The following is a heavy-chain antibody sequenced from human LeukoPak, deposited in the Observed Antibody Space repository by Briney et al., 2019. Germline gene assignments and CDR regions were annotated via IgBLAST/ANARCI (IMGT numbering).Heavy chain of an antibody. CDR1: GFTFSSYG. Sequence: GGSLRLSRAASGFTFSSYGVHWVRQAPGKGLAWVAFIRYDGSNKYYADSVKGRFTISRDNAKNSLYLQMNSLRAEDTAVYYCARDYSITHYYDSSGPYFDYWGQGTLVTVSS. D-gene: IGHD3-22*01. CDR2: IRYDGSNK. V-gene: IGHV3-30*02. J-gene: IGHJ4*02. CDR3: ARDYSITHYYDSSGPYFDY.